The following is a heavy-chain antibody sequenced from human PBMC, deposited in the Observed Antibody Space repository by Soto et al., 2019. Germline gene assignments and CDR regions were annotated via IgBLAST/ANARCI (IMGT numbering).Heavy chain of an antibody. Sequence: EVQLVESGGGLVQPGRSLRLSCAASGFTFDDYAMHWVRQASGKGLEWVSGISWNSGSIGYADSVKGRFTISRDNAKNSLYLQMNSLRAEDTALYYCAKGGTYYDILTGYYDWLDPWGQGTLVTVSS. CDR1: GFTFDDYA. D-gene: IGHD3-9*01. CDR2: ISWNSGSI. CDR3: AKGGTYYDILTGYYDWLDP. V-gene: IGHV3-9*01. J-gene: IGHJ5*02.